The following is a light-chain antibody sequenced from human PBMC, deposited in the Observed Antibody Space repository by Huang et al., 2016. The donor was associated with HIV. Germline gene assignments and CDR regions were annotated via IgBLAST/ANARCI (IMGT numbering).Light chain of an antibody. CDR1: QRLSTW. V-gene: IGKV1-5*03. CDR2: KAC. Sequence: DIQVTQSPSTLSAFVGDRVNIMCRISQRLSTWLAWYQQRPRKAPNLLISKACNLETWVPSRFSGNGAGTEFTLTINGLQPDDLATYYCQHQWTFGQGTKVEIK. J-gene: IGKJ1*01. CDR3: QHQWT.